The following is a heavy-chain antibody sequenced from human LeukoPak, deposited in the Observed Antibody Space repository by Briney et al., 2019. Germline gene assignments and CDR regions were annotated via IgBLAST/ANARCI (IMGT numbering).Heavy chain of an antibody. CDR3: ATDVGAVFFDN. Sequence: GGSLRLSCAASGFTFSSYAMAWVRQTPGKGLEWVSTIDTSGGSTHYADSVKGRFTISRDNSKNTMYLQMNSLRVEDTAIYYCATDVGAVFFDNWGQGTVVTVSS. CDR2: IDTSGGST. CDR1: GFTFSSYA. J-gene: IGHJ4*02. V-gene: IGHV3-23*01. D-gene: IGHD2-15*01.